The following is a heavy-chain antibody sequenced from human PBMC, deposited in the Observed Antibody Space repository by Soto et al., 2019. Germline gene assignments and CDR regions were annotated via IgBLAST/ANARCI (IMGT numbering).Heavy chain of an antibody. Sequence: GGSLRLSCAASGFDFSSNSMTWVRQAPGKGLKWVSGISATGDKTFYLDSVRGRFTVSRDIYKNILYLHMSSLRAEDTAVYYCTKWSGFGDTWGQGTLVTVSS. J-gene: IGHJ5*02. V-gene: IGHV3-23*01. CDR2: ISATGDKT. D-gene: IGHD3-10*01. CDR1: GFDFSSNS. CDR3: TKWSGFGDT.